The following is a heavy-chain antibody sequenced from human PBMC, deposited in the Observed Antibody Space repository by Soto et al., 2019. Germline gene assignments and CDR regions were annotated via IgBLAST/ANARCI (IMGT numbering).Heavy chain of an antibody. CDR3: AKDRFLEWLLYRHDAFDI. V-gene: IGHV3-74*01. CDR1: GFMFRNSW. J-gene: IGHJ3*02. Sequence: HPGGSLRLSCAASGFMFRNSWMHWVRQVPGQGLAWVSRIDPDGTMKYYADSVKGRFTTSRDNAKNTVFLQLSSLRAEDTAVYYCAKDRFLEWLLYRHDAFDIWGQGTMVTVSS. CDR2: IDPDGTMK. D-gene: IGHD3-3*01.